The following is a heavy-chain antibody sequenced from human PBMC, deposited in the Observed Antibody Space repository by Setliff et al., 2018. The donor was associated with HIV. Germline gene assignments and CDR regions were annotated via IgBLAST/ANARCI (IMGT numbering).Heavy chain of an antibody. J-gene: IGHJ4*02. V-gene: IGHV4-61*02. D-gene: IGHD3-22*01. CDR3: AREDNYYSDSIGYSFFDY. Sequence: SETLSLTCTVSGDSISRGPYYWSWIRQPAGKGLEWIGRVYTSGDTNYNPSLETRVTISIDTSKKQFSLKLSSVTAADTAIYFCAREDNYYSDSIGYSFFDYWGQGTLVTVSS. CDR1: GDSISRGPYY. CDR2: VYTSGDT.